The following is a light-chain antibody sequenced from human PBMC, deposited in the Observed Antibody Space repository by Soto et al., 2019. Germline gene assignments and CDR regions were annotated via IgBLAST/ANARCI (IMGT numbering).Light chain of an antibody. CDR3: QHYNTYPWT. Sequence: IPMTQSPSILSAHVPDRVTITCRASQSISSWLAWYQQKPGKAPNLLIHKASHLESGVPSRFSGSGSGTEFTLTISSLQPGDFATYYCQHYNTYPWTFGQGTKVDIK. V-gene: IGKV1-5*03. CDR2: KAS. J-gene: IGKJ1*01. CDR1: QSISSW.